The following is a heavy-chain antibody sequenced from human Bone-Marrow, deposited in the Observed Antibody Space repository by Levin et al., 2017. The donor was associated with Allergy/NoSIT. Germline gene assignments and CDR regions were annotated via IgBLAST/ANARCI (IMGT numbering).Heavy chain of an antibody. CDR2: IYYSGST. V-gene: IGHV4-31*03. CDR1: GGSISSGGYY. D-gene: IGHD3-22*01. CDR3: ASVKANYYDSSGYSKPYYYYYGMDV. Sequence: SQTLSLTCTVSGGSISSGGYYWSWIRQHPGKGLEWIGYIYYSGSTYYNPSLKSRVTISVDTSKNQFSLKLSSVTAADTAVYYCASVKANYYDSSGYSKPYYYYYGMDVWGQGTTVTVSS. J-gene: IGHJ6*02.